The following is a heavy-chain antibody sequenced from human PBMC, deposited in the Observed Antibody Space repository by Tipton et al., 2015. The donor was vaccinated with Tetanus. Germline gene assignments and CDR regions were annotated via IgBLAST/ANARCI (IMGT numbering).Heavy chain of an antibody. D-gene: IGHD1-1*01. CDR2: INPNSGAT. CDR3: ARERHLDY. V-gene: IGHV1-2*02. CDR1: GYTFTDYY. J-gene: IGHJ4*02. Sequence: QSGAEVKKPGASAKVSCKASGYTFTDYYMHWVRQAPGQGLEWMGWINPNSGATNYAQKFQGRVTMTRDTSISTAYMELSSLRSDDTAVYYCARERHLDYWGQGTLVTVSS.